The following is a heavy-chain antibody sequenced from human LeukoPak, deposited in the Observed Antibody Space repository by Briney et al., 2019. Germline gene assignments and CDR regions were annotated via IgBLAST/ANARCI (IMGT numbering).Heavy chain of an antibody. CDR2: TSWNGGSI. CDR1: GFTFDDYA. J-gene: IGHJ4*02. V-gene: IGHV3-9*01. Sequence: GGSLRLSCAASGFTFDDYAMHWVRQAPGKGLEWVSGTSWNGGSIGYADSVKGRFTISRDNAKISLYLQMNSLRAEDTALYYCAKDTDYGDYVGVLDYWGQGTLVTVSS. CDR3: AKDTDYGDYVGVLDY. D-gene: IGHD4-17*01.